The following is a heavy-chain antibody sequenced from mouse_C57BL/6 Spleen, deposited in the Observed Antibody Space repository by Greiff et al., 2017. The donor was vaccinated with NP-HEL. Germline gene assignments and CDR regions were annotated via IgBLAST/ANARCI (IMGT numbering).Heavy chain of an antibody. CDR3: ARDWVYWYFDV. V-gene: IGHV1-22*01. CDR1: GYTFTDYN. J-gene: IGHJ1*03. CDR2: INPNNGGT. Sequence: VQLKESGPELVKPGASVKMSCKASGYTFTDYNMHWVKQSHGKSLEWIGYINPNNGGTSYNQKFKGKATLTVNKSSSTAYMELRSLTSEDSAVYYCARDWVYWYFDVWGTGTTVTVSS. D-gene: IGHD4-1*01.